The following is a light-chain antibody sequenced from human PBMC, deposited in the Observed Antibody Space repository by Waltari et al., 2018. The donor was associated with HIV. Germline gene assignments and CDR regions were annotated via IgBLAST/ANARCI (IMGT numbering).Light chain of an antibody. J-gene: IGKJ3*01. CDR2: WAS. CDR1: PSVLKSANDKNY. V-gene: IGKV4-1*01. Sequence: IVMTQSPASLADSLGVGATMHLKSSPSVLKSANDKNYLAWYQQKPGQPPKLLIYWASYRESGVPDRFSGSGSGTDFTLTISSLQAEDVAVYYCQQYYTTPLFTFGPGTRVDIK. CDR3: QQYYTTPLFT.